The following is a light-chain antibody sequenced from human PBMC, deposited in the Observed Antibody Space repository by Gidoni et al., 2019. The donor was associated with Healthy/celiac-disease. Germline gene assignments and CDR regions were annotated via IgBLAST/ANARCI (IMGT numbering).Light chain of an antibody. V-gene: IGLV1-47*01. Sequence: QSVLTQPPSASGTPGPRVTISCSGSSSNIGSNYVYWDQQLPGTAPKLLIYRNNQRPSGVPDRFSGSKSGTSASLAISGLRSEHEADYFCAAWDDSLSGRVFGGGTKLTVL. CDR3: AAWDDSLSGRV. CDR2: RNN. J-gene: IGLJ2*01. CDR1: SSNIGSNY.